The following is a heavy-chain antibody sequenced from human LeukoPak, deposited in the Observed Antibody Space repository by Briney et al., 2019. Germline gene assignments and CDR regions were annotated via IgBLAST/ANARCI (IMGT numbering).Heavy chain of an antibody. D-gene: IGHD2-15*01. J-gene: IGHJ4*02. Sequence: GGSVTLSCAASRLTYSDYQMLWLPHVTGEGLVCVLHIDGDGRSTSYADSVKGRFTISRDTAENTLNLQRNSLRAEDTAVYYCARVLRGGGRSFDYWGQGTLVTVSS. CDR1: RLTYSDYQ. CDR2: IDGDGRST. CDR3: ARVLRGGGRSFDY. V-gene: IGHV3-74*01.